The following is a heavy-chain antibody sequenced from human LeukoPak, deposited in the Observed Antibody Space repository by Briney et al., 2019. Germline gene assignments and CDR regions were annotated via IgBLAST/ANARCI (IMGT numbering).Heavy chain of an antibody. V-gene: IGHV3-7*03. D-gene: IGHD2-2*01. J-gene: IGHJ6*03. Sequence: GGSLRLSCAASGFTFSSYWMSWVRQAPGKGLEWVANIKQDGSEKYYVDSVKGRFTISRDNSKNTLYLQMNSLRAEDTAVYYCAKFKYAGFDYYYYMDVWGKGTTVTISS. CDR1: GFTFSSYW. CDR3: AKFKYAGFDYYYYMDV. CDR2: IKQDGSEK.